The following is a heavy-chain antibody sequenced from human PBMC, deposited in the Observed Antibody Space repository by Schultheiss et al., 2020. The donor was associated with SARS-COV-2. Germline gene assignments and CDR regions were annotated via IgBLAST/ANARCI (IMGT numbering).Heavy chain of an antibody. CDR3: AREGYYYDSSGSHDAFDI. CDR1: GGSISSYY. V-gene: IGHV4-59*08. D-gene: IGHD3-22*01. CDR2: IYYSGST. J-gene: IGHJ3*02. Sequence: ETLSLTCAVSGGSISSYYWSWIRQPPGKGLEWIGYIYYSGSTNYNPSLKSRVTISVDTSKNQFSLKLSSVTAADTAVYYCAREGYYYDSSGSHDAFDIWGQGTMVTVSS.